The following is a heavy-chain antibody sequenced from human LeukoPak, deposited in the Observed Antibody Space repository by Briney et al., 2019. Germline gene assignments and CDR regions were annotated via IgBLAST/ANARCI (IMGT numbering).Heavy chain of an antibody. D-gene: IGHD3-10*01. J-gene: IGHJ4*02. Sequence: SETLSLTCTVSGGPISSYYWSWIRQPPGKGLEWIGYIYYSGSTNYNPSLKSRVTISVDTSKNQFSLKLNSVTAADTAVYYCARYPGLEGTGSRGAFDYWGQGALVTVSS. CDR3: ARYPGLEGTGSRGAFDY. CDR1: GGPISSYY. CDR2: IYYSGST. V-gene: IGHV4-59*01.